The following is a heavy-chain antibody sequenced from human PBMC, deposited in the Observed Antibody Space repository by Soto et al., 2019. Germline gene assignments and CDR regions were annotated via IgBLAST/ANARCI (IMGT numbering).Heavy chain of an antibody. CDR1: GFTFSSYA. J-gene: IGHJ6*02. V-gene: IGHV3-30-3*01. CDR2: ISYDGSNK. Sequence: GGPLRLSCAASGFTFSSYAMHWVRQAPGKGLEWVAVISYDGSNKYYADSVKGRFTISRDNSKNTLYLQMNSLRAEDTAVYYCTREGAAPLHGMDVWGQGTTVTVSS. D-gene: IGHD6-25*01. CDR3: TREGAAPLHGMDV.